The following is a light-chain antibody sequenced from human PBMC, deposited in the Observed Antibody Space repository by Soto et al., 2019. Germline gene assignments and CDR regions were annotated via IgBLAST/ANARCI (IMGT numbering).Light chain of an antibody. Sequence: EIVLTQSPGTLSLSPGERATLSCRASQSVSSSYLAWYQQKPGQAPRLLIYRTSNRATGIPDRFSGSGSGTDFTLTISRLEPEDFAVYWCQQYDSYPRTFGQGTKVDIK. J-gene: IGKJ1*01. CDR1: QSVSSSY. V-gene: IGKV3-20*01. CDR2: RTS. CDR3: QQYDSYPRT.